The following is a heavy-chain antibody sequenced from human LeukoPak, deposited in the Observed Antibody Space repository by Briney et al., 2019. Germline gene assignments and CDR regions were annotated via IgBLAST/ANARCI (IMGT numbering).Heavy chain of an antibody. J-gene: IGHJ4*02. CDR2: IYYSGST. CDR1: RGSMSSYY. CDR3: ARGARAGYNLEPFDY. V-gene: IGHV4-59*08. D-gene: IGHD5-24*01. Sequence: SEALSLTCTVSRGSMSSYYWSWMRQPPRKGLEWIGYIYYSGSTKYNPSLKSRVTISVDTSKDQFSLKLSSVTAADTAVYYCARGARAGYNLEPFDYWGRGTLVTVSS.